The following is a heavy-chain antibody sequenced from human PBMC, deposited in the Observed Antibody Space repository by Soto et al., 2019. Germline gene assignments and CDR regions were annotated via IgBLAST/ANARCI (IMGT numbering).Heavy chain of an antibody. CDR2: MNPNSGNT. CDR3: AILHPGIAAAGNFDY. Sequence: QVQLVQSGAEVKKPGASVKVSCKASGYTFTSYDINWVRQATGQGLEWMGWMNPNSGNTNYAQKRQGRVTMTTDTSTSTAYMELRSLRSDDTAVYYCAILHPGIAAAGNFDYWGQGTLVTVSS. CDR1: GYTFTSYD. J-gene: IGHJ4*02. D-gene: IGHD6-13*01. V-gene: IGHV1-8*01.